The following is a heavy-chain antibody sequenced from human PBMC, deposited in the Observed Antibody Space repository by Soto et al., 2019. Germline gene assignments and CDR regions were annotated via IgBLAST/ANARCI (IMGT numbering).Heavy chain of an antibody. CDR1: GFTFSSYA. J-gene: IGHJ5*02. D-gene: IGHD5-12*01. CDR3: ARGPYRNTYNWFDS. Sequence: GGSLRLSCTVSGFTFSSYAMTWVRQAPGKGLEWVSYISGSGLTIYYADSVKGRLTISRDNAKNSLYLQMNSLGVEDTAVYYCARGPYRNTYNWFDSWGQGTLVTVSS. V-gene: IGHV3-48*03. CDR2: ISGSGLTI.